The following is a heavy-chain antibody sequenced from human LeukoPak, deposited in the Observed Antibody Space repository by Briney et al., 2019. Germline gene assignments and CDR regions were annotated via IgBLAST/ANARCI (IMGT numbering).Heavy chain of an antibody. V-gene: IGHV1-69*05. CDR3: ARERQNYDFWSGYYIGSFDI. J-gene: IGHJ3*02. Sequence: SVKVSCKASGGTFSSYAISWVRQAPGQGLEGMGGIIPIFGTANYAQKLQGRVTMTTDTSTSTAYMELRSLRSDDTAVYYCARERQNYDFWSGYYIGSFDIGGQGTVVTVSS. CDR2: IIPIFGTA. CDR1: GGTFSSYA. D-gene: IGHD3-3*01.